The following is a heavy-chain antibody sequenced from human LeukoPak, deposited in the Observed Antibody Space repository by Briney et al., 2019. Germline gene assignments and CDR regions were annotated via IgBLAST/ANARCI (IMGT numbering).Heavy chain of an antibody. CDR2: ISISSSYI. J-gene: IGHJ6*02. Sequence: GGSLRLSCAASGFTFSSYSMNWVRQAPGKGLEWVSSISISSSYIYYADSVKGRFTISRDNAKNSLYLQMNSLRAEDTAVYYCARDQHCSSTSSYAYYYYGMDVWGQGTTVTVSS. V-gene: IGHV3-21*01. D-gene: IGHD2-2*01. CDR1: GFTFSSYS. CDR3: ARDQHCSSTSSYAYYYYGMDV.